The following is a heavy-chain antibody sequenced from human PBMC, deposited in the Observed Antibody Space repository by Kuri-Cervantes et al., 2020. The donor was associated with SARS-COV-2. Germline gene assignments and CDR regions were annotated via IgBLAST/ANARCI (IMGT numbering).Heavy chain of an antibody. CDR2: ISSSGSTI. CDR3: ARDLLNYYDSSGYGY. CDR1: GFTFSDYY. D-gene: IGHD3-22*01. J-gene: IGHJ4*02. Sequence: GESLKISCAASGFTFSDYYMSWIRQAPGKGLEWVSYISSSGSTIYYADSVKGRFTISRDNAKNSLYLQMNSLRAEDTAMYYCARDLLNYYDSSGYGYWGQGTLVTVSS. V-gene: IGHV3-11*01.